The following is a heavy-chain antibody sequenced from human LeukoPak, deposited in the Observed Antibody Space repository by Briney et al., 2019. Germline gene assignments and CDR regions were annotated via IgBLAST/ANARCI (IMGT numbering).Heavy chain of an antibody. CDR3: ARGRPIAAAGTFYCYYMDV. V-gene: IGHV4-34*01. CDR1: GGSFRGYY. CDR2: INHSGST. D-gene: IGHD6-13*01. Sequence: PETLSPSCALYGGSFRGYYCSWIRHPPGKRLECSGGINHSGSTNYNPSLKSRVTISVDTSKNQFSLKLSSVTAADTAVYYCARGRPIAAAGTFYCYYMDVWGKGTTVTVSS. J-gene: IGHJ6*03.